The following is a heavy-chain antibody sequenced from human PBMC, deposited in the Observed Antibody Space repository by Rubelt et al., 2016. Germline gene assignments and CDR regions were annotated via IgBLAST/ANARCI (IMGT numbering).Heavy chain of an antibody. J-gene: IGHJ4*02. D-gene: IGHD3-22*01. Sequence: LVQPGGSLRLSCAASGFTFSSYAMSWVRQAPGKGLEWVSAISGSGGSTYYAASVKGRFTISRDNSKNTLYLQMNSLRAEDTAVYYCARDGYYSETSGFYPYFDFWGQGTLVTVSS. CDR3: ARDGYYSETSGFYPYFDF. V-gene: IGHV3-23*01. CDR1: GFTFSSYA. CDR2: ISGSGGST.